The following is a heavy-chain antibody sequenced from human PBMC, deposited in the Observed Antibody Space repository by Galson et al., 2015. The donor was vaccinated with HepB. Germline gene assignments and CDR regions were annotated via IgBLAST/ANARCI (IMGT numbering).Heavy chain of an antibody. CDR1: GFTFSSYW. CDR3: ARYCSSTSCPRGFDY. V-gene: IGHV3-7*01. D-gene: IGHD2-2*01. CDR2: IKQDGSEK. J-gene: IGHJ4*02. Sequence: SLRLSCAASGFTFSSYWMSWVRQAPGKGLEWVANIKQDGSEKYYVDSVKGRFTISRDNAKNSLYLQMNSLRAEDTAVYYCARYCSSTSCPRGFDYWGQGTLVTVSS.